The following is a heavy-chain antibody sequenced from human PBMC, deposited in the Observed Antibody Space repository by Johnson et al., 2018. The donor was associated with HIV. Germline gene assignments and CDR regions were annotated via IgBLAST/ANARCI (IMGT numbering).Heavy chain of an antibody. CDR3: ARDGRGLDAFDI. CDR2: ISGSGSTI. CDR1: GFTFSDYY. J-gene: IGHJ3*02. D-gene: IGHD3/OR15-3a*01. Sequence: VQVVESGGDLVKPGGSLRLSCAASGFTFSDYYMSWIRQAPGKGLEWVSYISGSGSTIYYADSVKGRFTIYRDTAKNSLYLQMNSLRDVDTAVYYCARDGRGLDAFDIWGQGTMVTISS. V-gene: IGHV3-11*04.